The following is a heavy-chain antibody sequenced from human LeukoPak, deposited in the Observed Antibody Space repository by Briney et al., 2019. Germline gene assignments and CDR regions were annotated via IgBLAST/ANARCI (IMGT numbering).Heavy chain of an antibody. V-gene: IGHV3-74*01. CDR2: INTDGSST. J-gene: IGHJ3*02. Sequence: PGGSLRLSCAGSEFTFSNYWMHWVRQAPGKGLVWVSRINTDGSSTNYADSVKGRFTISRDNAKNTLYLQMNSLRAEDTAAYYCARDLGRGVWLDAFDIWGQGTMVTVSS. CDR1: EFTFSNYW. D-gene: IGHD2-15*01. CDR3: ARDLGRGVWLDAFDI.